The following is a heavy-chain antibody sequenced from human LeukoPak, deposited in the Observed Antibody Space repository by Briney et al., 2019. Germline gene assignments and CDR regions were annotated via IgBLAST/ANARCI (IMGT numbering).Heavy chain of an antibody. V-gene: IGHV3-23*01. CDR1: GFTFSTYG. CDR3: AKRGPGSPQSGKYYFDY. Sequence: GGSLGLSCAASGFTFSTYGITWVRQAPGKGLEWVSAISGRADLTFYADSVKGRFTISRDNSKNTLYLQMNSLRAEDTAVYYCAKRGPGSPQSGKYYFDYWGQGTLVTVSS. J-gene: IGHJ4*02. D-gene: IGHD3-10*01. CDR2: ISGRADLT.